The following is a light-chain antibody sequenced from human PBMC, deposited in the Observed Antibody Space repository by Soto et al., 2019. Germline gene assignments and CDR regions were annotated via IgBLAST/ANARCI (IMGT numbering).Light chain of an antibody. Sequence: EIVLTQSPGTLSLSPGEGATLSCRASQSVYNNYLAWYQQKPGQAPRLLISGASIRATGIPDRFSGSGSGTDFTLTLSRLESEDFAVYYCQRYGSSPPHTFGHGTKLEIK. V-gene: IGKV3-20*01. CDR1: QSVYNNY. CDR2: GAS. J-gene: IGKJ2*01. CDR3: QRYGSSPPHT.